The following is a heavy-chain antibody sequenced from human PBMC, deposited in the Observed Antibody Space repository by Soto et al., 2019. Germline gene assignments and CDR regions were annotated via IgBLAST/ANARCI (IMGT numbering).Heavy chain of an antibody. CDR3: ARVGVPYDLLTGTFDS. D-gene: IGHD3-9*01. Sequence: QVHLVQSGAEVKKPGASVKVSCKASGYSLSSHGITWVRQAPGQGLEWVGWISGSNGNTRYAQRFQGRVTVTTDTSTSTAYMELRSLRSDDTAVYYCARVGVPYDLLTGTFDSWGQGTLVTVSS. CDR2: ISGSNGNT. J-gene: IGHJ4*02. CDR1: GYSLSSHG. V-gene: IGHV1-18*01.